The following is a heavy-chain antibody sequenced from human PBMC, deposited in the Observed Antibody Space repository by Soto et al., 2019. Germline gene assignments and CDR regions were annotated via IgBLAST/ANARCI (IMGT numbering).Heavy chain of an antibody. CDR1: GYTFTSYG. CDR2: IIPIFGTA. CDR3: ARCMTTVTTRWFDP. Sequence: SVKVSCKASGYTFTSYGISWVRQAPGQGLEWMGGIIPIFGTANYAQKFQGRVTITADESTSTAYMELSSLRSEDTAVYYCARCMTTVTTRWFDPWGQGTLVTVSS. V-gene: IGHV1-69*13. D-gene: IGHD4-17*01. J-gene: IGHJ5*02.